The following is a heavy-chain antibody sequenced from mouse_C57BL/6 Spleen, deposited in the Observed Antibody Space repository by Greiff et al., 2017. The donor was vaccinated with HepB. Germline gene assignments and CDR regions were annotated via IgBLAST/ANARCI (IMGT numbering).Heavy chain of an antibody. V-gene: IGHV1-85*01. J-gene: IGHJ1*03. CDR2: IYPRDGST. CDR3: ARRTYYYGSSYEWYFDV. D-gene: IGHD1-1*01. CDR1: GYTFTSYD. Sequence: VQGVESGPELVKPGASVKLSCKASGYTFTSYDINWVKQRPGQGLEWIGWIYPRDGSTKYNEKFKGKATLTVDTSSSTAYMELHSLTSEDSAVYFCARRTYYYGSSYEWYFDVWGTGTTVTVSS.